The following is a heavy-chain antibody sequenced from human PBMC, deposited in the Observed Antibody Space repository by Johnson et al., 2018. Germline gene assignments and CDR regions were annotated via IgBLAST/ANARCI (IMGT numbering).Heavy chain of an antibody. CDR3: VKGGLISFGNALDV. D-gene: IGHD3-10*01. J-gene: IGHJ3*01. Sequence: VQLVQSGGGLVQPGGSLRLSCVASGLTFDEFAMHWVRQFPGKGLEWGSSISWNSNKKDFADSVKGGFSVSRDNAKNSLYLQMNSLRVEDTALYYCVKGGLISFGNALDVWGQGTMVSVSS. CDR1: GLTFDEFA. CDR2: ISWNSNKK. V-gene: IGHV3-9*01.